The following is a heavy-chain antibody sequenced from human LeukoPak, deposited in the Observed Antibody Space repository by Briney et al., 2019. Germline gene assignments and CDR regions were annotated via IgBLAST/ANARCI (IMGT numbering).Heavy chain of an antibody. CDR2: ISYDGSNK. Sequence: LXXSCAAXXXXXXXXGMHXXRXAPGXXLXXVAVISYDGSNKYYADSVKGRFTISRDNSKNTLYLQMNSLRAEDTAVYYCAVSGEDDAFDIWGQGTMVTVSS. D-gene: IGHD3-10*02. CDR1: XXXXXXXG. V-gene: IGHV3-30*03. J-gene: IGHJ3*02. CDR3: AVSGEDDAFDI.